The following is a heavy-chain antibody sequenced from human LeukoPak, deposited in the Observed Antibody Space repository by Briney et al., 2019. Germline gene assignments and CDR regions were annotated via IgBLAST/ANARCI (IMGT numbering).Heavy chain of an antibody. CDR1: GFTFSSYA. Sequence: GGSLRLSCAASGFTFSSYAMNWVRLAPGKGLEWVSAISGSGGSTYYADSVKGRFTISRDNSKNTVHLQMNSLRAEDTAVYYCAKPQGNYYYDSSGYYQSTPFDYWGQGTLVTVSS. CDR2: ISGSGGST. J-gene: IGHJ4*02. V-gene: IGHV3-23*01. D-gene: IGHD3-22*01. CDR3: AKPQGNYYYDSSGYYQSTPFDY.